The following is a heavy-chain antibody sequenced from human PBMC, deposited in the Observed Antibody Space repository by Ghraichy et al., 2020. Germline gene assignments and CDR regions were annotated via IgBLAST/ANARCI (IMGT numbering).Heavy chain of an antibody. J-gene: IGHJ4*02. CDR3: ARYCSSTSCYDYFDY. V-gene: IGHV4-39*07. Sequence: SETLSLTCTVSGGSISSSSYYWGWIRQPPGKGLEWIGSIYYSGSTYYNPSLKSRVTISVDTSKNQFSLKLSSVTAADTAVYYCARYCSSTSCYDYFDYWGQGTLVTVSS. CDR1: GGSISSSSYY. D-gene: IGHD2-2*01. CDR2: IYYSGST.